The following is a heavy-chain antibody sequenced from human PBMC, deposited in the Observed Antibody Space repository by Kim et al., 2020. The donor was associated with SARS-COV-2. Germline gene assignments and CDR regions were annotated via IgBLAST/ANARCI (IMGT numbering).Heavy chain of an antibody. D-gene: IGHD3-10*01. J-gene: IGHJ4*02. CDR3: ARTFGELSPLDY. Sequence: YYAGSVKGRFTISRDNAKNSLYLQMNSLRAEDTAVYYCARTFGELSPLDYWGQGTLVTVSS. V-gene: IGHV3-21*01.